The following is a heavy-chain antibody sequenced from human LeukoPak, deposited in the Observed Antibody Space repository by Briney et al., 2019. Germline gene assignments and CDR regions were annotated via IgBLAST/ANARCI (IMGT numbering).Heavy chain of an antibody. CDR1: GGTFSSYA. CDR3: ASSRENSSGYYYVKLLGAFDI. V-gene: IGHV1-69*04. D-gene: IGHD3-22*01. J-gene: IGHJ3*02. Sequence: ASVKVSCKASGGTFSSYAISWVRQAPGQGLEWMGRIIPILGIANYAQKFQGRVTITADKSTSTAYMELSSLRSEDTAVYYCASSRENSSGYYYVKLLGAFDIWGQGTMVTVSS. CDR2: IIPILGIA.